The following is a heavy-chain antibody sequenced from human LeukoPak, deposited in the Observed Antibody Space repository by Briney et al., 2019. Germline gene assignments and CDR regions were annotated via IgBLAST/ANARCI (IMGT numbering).Heavy chain of an antibody. Sequence: GGSLRLSCAASGFTFTTYWIHWVRQAPGKGLVWVSHINSDGSITSYADSVKGRFTISRDNAKNTLYLQMNSLRAEDTAVYYCARDAVDTANAVWGQGTTVTVSS. CDR1: GFTFTTYW. D-gene: IGHD5-18*01. V-gene: IGHV3-74*01. CDR2: INSDGSIT. CDR3: ARDAVDTANAV. J-gene: IGHJ6*02.